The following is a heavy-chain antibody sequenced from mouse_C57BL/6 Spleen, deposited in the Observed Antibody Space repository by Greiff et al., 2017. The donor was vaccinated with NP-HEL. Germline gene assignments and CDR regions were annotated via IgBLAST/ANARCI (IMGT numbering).Heavy chain of an antibody. V-gene: IGHV1-61*01. CDR3: ASPYSSGYSY. Sequence: VQLQQPGAELVRPGSSVKLSCKASGYTFNSYWMDWVKQRPGQGLEWIGNIYPSDSETHYNPKFKGKATLTVAKSSSTAYMQLSSLTSEDSAVYYCASPYSSGYSYWGQGTTLTVSS. CDR2: IYPSDSET. CDR1: GYTFNSYW. J-gene: IGHJ2*01. D-gene: IGHD3-2*02.